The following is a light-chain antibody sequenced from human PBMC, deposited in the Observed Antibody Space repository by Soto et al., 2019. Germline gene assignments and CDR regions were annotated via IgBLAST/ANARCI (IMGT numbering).Light chain of an antibody. CDR3: QQYHNWPWT. Sequence: EIVMTQSPATLSVSPGERATLSCGASQSLSRNLAWYQQRPGQAPRLLIYAASTRATGIPARFSGSGSGTEFTLTISSLQSEDFAVYYCQQYHNWPWTFGQGTKVEIK. CDR1: QSLSRN. CDR2: AAS. V-gene: IGKV3-15*01. J-gene: IGKJ1*01.